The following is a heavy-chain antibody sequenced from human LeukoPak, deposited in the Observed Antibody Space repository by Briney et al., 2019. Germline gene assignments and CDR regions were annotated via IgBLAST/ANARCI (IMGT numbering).Heavy chain of an antibody. Sequence: ASVKVSCKASGYSFTSNHIHWVRQAPGQGLEWMGMIYPRDGSTSYAQRFQDRVTVTRDTSTSTVHMELSGLRSEGTAVYYCARDQEGFDYWGQGTLVTVSS. J-gene: IGHJ4*02. CDR1: GYSFTSNH. CDR2: IYPRDGST. V-gene: IGHV1-46*01. CDR3: ARDQEGFDY.